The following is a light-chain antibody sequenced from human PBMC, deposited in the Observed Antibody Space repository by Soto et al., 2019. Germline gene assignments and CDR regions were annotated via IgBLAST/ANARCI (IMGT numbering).Light chain of an antibody. J-gene: IGKJ3*01. CDR2: AAS. CDR1: QDTSNY. Sequence: DIQMTQSPSSLSASVGDRVTITCRASQDTSNYVAWFQQKPGRPPKSLIYAASSLQSGVPSKFSGSGSGTEFTLTISSLQPEDFATYFCQQYSAYPFTFGPGTKVDIK. CDR3: QQYSAYPFT. V-gene: IGKV1-16*02.